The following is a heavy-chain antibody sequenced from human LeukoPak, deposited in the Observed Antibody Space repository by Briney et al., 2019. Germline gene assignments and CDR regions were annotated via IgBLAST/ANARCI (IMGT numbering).Heavy chain of an antibody. CDR1: GGTFSIYA. D-gene: IGHD3-10*01. Sequence: ASVKVSCKASGGTFSIYAINWVRQAPGQGLEWMGRIIPILDTTNYAQKFQGRVTIITDESTSTGYMELMTLRSGHPAVYYCAGESFSRRAGITMVRGVITYWGQGTLVTVSS. J-gene: IGHJ4*02. V-gene: IGHV1-69*11. CDR2: IIPILDTT. CDR3: AGESFSRRAGITMVRGVITY.